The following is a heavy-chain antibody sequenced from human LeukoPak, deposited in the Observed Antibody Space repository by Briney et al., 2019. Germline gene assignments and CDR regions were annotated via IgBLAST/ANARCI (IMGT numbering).Heavy chain of an antibody. CDR2: IYPGDSDT. D-gene: IGHD4-23*01. CDR3: ARRDFGGNSHFDY. CDR1: GYNFPTYW. V-gene: IGHV5-51*01. J-gene: IGHJ4*02. Sequence: GESLKISCQVSGYNFPTYWIGWVRQMPGKGLEWMGIIYPGDSDTRYSPSFQGQVTISADKSMRTTYLQWTSLKASDTAMYYCARRDFGGNSHFDYWGQGTLVTVSS.